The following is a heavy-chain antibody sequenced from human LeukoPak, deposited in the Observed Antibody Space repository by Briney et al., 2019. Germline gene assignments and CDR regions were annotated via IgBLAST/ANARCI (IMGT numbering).Heavy chain of an antibody. CDR2: IYYSGST. CDR1: GGSISSYY. D-gene: IGHD4-17*01. CDR3: ARDSTGQIDY. J-gene: IGHJ4*02. Sequence: KTSETLSLTCTVSGGSISSYYWSWIRQPPGKGLEWIGYIYYSGSTNYNPSLKSRVTISVDTSKNQFSLKLSSVTAADTAVYYCARDSTGQIDYWGQGTLVTVSS. V-gene: IGHV4-59*01.